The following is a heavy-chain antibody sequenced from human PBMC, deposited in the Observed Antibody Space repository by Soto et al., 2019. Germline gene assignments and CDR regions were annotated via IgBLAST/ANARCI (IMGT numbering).Heavy chain of an antibody. V-gene: IGHV3-30*03. CDR1: GFSFRNYG. CDR2: VSQDGSEK. J-gene: IGHJ4*02. Sequence: QVQLVESGGGVVQPGGSLRLSCVASGFSFRNYGMHWVRRVAGGGLEWVAVVSQDGSEKYYVDSLEGRFTISRDNSKNTMFLQMDSLGPDDTAVYYCVRDGGGGYSQVDHWGQGTLVTVSS. D-gene: IGHD5-18*01. CDR3: VRDGGGGYSQVDH.